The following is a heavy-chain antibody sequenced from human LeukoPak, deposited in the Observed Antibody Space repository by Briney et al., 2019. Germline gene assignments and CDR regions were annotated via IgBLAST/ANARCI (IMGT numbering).Heavy chain of an antibody. D-gene: IGHD3-3*01. Sequence: AGGSLRLSCAASGFTFSSYAMSWVRQASGKGLEWVSAISGSGGSTYYADSVKGRFTISRDNSKNTLYLQMNSLRAEDTAVYYCAKASDDFWSGYPSDYWGQGTLVTVSS. J-gene: IGHJ4*02. CDR3: AKASDDFWSGYPSDY. CDR1: GFTFSSYA. V-gene: IGHV3-23*01. CDR2: ISGSGGST.